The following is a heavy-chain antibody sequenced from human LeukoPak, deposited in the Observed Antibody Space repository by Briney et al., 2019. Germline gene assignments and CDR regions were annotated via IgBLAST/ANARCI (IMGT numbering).Heavy chain of an antibody. Sequence: SVKVSCKASGGTFSSYAISWVRQAPGQGLEWMGGIIPIFGTANYAQKFQGRVTITADESTSTAYMELSSLRSEDTAVYYCAREGTRPPFVGDIVVVPAASDAFDIWGQGTMVTVSS. J-gene: IGHJ3*02. D-gene: IGHD2-2*01. V-gene: IGHV1-69*13. CDR3: AREGTRPPFVGDIVVVPAASDAFDI. CDR2: IIPIFGTA. CDR1: GGTFSSYA.